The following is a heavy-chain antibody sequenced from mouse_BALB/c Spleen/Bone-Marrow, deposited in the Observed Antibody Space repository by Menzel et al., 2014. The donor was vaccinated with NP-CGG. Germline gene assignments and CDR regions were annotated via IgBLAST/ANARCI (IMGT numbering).Heavy chain of an antibody. Sequence: EVKVVDSGGGLVQPGGSLKLSCAASGFTFSSYTVSWVRQTPEKRLEWVAYISNGGGSTYYPDTVKGRFTISRDNAKNTLYLQMSSLKSEDTATYYCARQLGLRWAMDYWGQGTSVTVSS. D-gene: IGHD3-1*01. V-gene: IGHV5-12-2*01. J-gene: IGHJ4*01. CDR3: ARQLGLRWAMDY. CDR1: GFTFSSYT. CDR2: ISNGGGST.